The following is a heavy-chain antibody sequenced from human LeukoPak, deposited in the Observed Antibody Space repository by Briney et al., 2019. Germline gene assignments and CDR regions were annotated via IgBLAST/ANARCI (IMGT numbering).Heavy chain of an antibody. V-gene: IGHV4-39*01. CDR2: IYYSGST. CDR3: ASDGYSSSSGY. CDR1: GGSISSSSYY. Sequence: NPSETLSLTCTVSGGSISSSSYYWGWIRQPPGKGLEWIGSIYYSGSTYYNPSLKSRVTISVDTSKNQFSLKLSSVTAADTAVYYCASDGYSSSSGYWGQGTLVTVSS. D-gene: IGHD6-6*01. J-gene: IGHJ4*02.